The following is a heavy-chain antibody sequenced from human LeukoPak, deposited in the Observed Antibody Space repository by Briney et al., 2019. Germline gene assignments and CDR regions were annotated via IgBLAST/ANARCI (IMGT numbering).Heavy chain of an antibody. CDR2: IHPKTGGT. J-gene: IGHJ4*02. CDR3: AKVGTRYGSGSNFDY. D-gene: IGHD3-10*01. Sequence: ASVKVSCKASGYTFSDYYMDWVRQAPGQGREWVGWIHPKTGGTNYTPKFPGRVNMTRDTSISTVYMELSRLRSDDTAVYYSAKVGTRYGSGSNFDYWGQGSLVIVSS. CDR1: GYTFSDYY. V-gene: IGHV1-2*02.